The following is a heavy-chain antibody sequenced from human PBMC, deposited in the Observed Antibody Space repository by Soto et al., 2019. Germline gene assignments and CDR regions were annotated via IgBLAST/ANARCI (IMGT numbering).Heavy chain of an antibody. J-gene: IGHJ5*02. V-gene: IGHV4-61*01. D-gene: IGHD5-18*01. Sequence: SETLSLTCTVSGGSVNSDSYYWSWIRQPPGRGLEWIGYIYYTGSTNYNPSLKSRVSISVDTSRNQFSLKLSSVTAADTAVYYCARGPTLWIQLWFPLPRTFDPWGQGTLVTVSS. CDR1: GGSVNSDSYY. CDR3: ARGPTLWIQLWFPLPRTFDP. CDR2: IYYTGST.